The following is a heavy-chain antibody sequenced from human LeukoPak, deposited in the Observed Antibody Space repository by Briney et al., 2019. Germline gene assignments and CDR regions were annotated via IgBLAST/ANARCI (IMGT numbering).Heavy chain of an antibody. Sequence: TGGSLRLSCAASAFTFSNYGMHWVRQAPGKVLEWVAVISYDGSDKYYADSVKGRFTISRDNSKNTLYLQMNSLRAEDTAVYYCAKDISGGDCPDYWGQGTLVTVSS. CDR2: ISYDGSDK. D-gene: IGHD2-21*02. CDR1: AFTFSNYG. CDR3: AKDISGGDCPDY. V-gene: IGHV3-30*18. J-gene: IGHJ4*02.